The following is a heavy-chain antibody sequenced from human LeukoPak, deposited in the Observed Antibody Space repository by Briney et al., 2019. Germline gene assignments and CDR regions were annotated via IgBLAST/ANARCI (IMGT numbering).Heavy chain of an antibody. J-gene: IGHJ5*02. CDR2: VFHDGIA. D-gene: IGHD6-13*01. V-gene: IGHV4-34*12. Sequence: SETLSLSCAVYGGSFSDDFWTWIRLAPEKGLEWIGEVFHDGIANYNPSLKSRAFVSVDTSKKQFSLKLSSVTAADTAVYYCARHEGEAAAGIHNWFDPWGQGTLVTVSS. CDR1: GGSFSDDF. CDR3: ARHEGEAAAGIHNWFDP.